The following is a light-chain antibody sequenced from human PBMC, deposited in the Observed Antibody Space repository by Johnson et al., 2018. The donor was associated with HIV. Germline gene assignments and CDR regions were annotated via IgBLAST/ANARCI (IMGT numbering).Light chain of an antibody. V-gene: IGLV1-51*01. J-gene: IGLJ1*01. CDR3: GTRDRSLSAGLYL. CDR2: DNN. Sequence: QSVLTQPPSVSAAPGQKVTISCSGSSSNIGNNYVSWYQQLPGTAPKLLIYDNNKRPSGIPDRFSGSKSGTSATLGITGLQTGDAAYYYCGTRDRSLSAGLYLFGTGPKVTVL. CDR1: SSNIGNNY.